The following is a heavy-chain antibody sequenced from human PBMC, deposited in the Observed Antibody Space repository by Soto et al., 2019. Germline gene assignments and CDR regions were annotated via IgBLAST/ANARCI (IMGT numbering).Heavy chain of an antibody. CDR3: TRLTAAVTTFVY. V-gene: IGHV3-7*03. Sequence: GGSLRLCCEASGFALSPYWMSWVRQAPGKGLGWVASLNQAGSVKNYVESESGRFTISXXXXXXAXSXQXXSTGAEDTAVYYCTRLTAAVTTFVYRGQGP. J-gene: IGHJ4*02. CDR2: LNQAGSVK. CDR1: GFALSPYW. D-gene: IGHD1-1*01.